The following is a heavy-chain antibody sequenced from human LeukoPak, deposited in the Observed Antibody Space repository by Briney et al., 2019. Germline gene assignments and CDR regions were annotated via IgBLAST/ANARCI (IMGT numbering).Heavy chain of an antibody. CDR1: GGSISSYY. CDR2: IYYSGST. J-gene: IGHJ4*02. D-gene: IGHD5-24*01. V-gene: IGHV4-59*01. Sequence: SETLSLTCTVSGGSISSYYWSWIRQPPGKGLEWIGYIYYSGSTNYNPSLKSRVTISVDTSKNQFPLKLSSVTAADTAVYYCARGGWMATTPFDYWGQGTLVTVSS. CDR3: ARGGWMATTPFDY.